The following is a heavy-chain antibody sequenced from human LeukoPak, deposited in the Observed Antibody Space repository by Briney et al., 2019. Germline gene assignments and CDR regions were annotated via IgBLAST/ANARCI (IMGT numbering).Heavy chain of an antibody. CDR1: GGSISGTNW. J-gene: IGHJ4*02. Sequence: SETLSLTCGVCGGSISGTNWWSWVRRPPGQGLEWIGEISLAGQTNYNPSLNGRVTMSLDKSSNQLSLNLTSVTAADTATYYCSRESGAFCPFGYWGQGTLVIVSS. V-gene: IGHV4/OR15-8*02. CDR3: SRESGAFCPFGY. D-gene: IGHD1-26*01. CDR2: ISLAGQT.